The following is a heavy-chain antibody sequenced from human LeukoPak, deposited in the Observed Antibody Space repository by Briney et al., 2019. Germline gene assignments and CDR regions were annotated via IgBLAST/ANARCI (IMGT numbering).Heavy chain of an antibody. CDR3: ARADYGDDPLDY. CDR1: GYTFSGYY. V-gene: IGHV1-2*02. J-gene: IGHJ4*02. D-gene: IGHD4-17*01. CDR2: INPNSGGT. Sequence: VASVKVSCKASGYTFSGYYVYWVRQAPGQGLEWMGWINPNSGGTNYAQKFQGRVTMTRDTSISTAHMELSRLRSDDTAVYYCARADYGDDPLDYWGQGTLVTVSS.